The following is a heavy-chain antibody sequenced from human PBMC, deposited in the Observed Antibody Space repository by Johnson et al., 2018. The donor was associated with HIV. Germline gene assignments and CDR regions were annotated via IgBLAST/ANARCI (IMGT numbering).Heavy chain of an antibody. CDR1: GFTFSNYG. V-gene: IGHV3-9*01. CDR3: AKGIGPYLPVAAFDI. Sequence: QLVEFGGGVVQPGRSLRLSCAASGFTFSNYGMNWVRQAPGKGLEWVSGISWNSGSIGYADSVKGRFTISRDNAKNTLYLLMNNQRAEDTAVYFCAKGIGPYLPVAAFDIWGQGTMVTVSS. D-gene: IGHD2-15*01. CDR2: ISWNSGSI. J-gene: IGHJ3*02.